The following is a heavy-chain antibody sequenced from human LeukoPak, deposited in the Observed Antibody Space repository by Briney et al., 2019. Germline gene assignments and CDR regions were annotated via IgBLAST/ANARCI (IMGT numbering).Heavy chain of an antibody. J-gene: IGHJ4*02. CDR1: GFTFSGSA. Sequence: GGSLRLSCAASGFTFSGSAMHWVRQASGKGREWVGRIRSKANSYATAYAASVKGRFTISRDDSKNTAYLQMNSLKTEDTAVYYCTRHGIDGYNRDYWGQGTLVTVSS. CDR2: IRSKANSYAT. D-gene: IGHD5-24*01. CDR3: TRHGIDGYNRDY. V-gene: IGHV3-73*01.